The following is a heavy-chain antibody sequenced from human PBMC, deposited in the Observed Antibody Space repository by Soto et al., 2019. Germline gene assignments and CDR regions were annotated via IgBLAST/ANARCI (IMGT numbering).Heavy chain of an antibody. CDR2: ISGSGGST. V-gene: IGHV3-23*01. CDR1: GFTFSSYA. CDR3: AKPMTTVTAKIYYFDY. D-gene: IGHD4-17*01. J-gene: IGHJ4*02. Sequence: GGSLRLSCAASGFTFSSYAMSWVRQAPGKGLEWVSAISGSGGSTYYADSVKGRFTISRDNSKNTLYLQMNSLRAEDTAVYYCAKPMTTVTAKIYYFDYWGQGTLVTVSS.